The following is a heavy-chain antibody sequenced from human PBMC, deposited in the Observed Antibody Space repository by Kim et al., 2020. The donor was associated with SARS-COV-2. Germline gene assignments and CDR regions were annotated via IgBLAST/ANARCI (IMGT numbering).Heavy chain of an antibody. V-gene: IGHV4-34*01. J-gene: IGHJ4*02. CDR1: GGSFSGYY. D-gene: IGHD6-13*01. CDR3: ARDPPHSSTIGLDY. CDR2: INHSGST. Sequence: SETLSLTCAVYGGSFSGYYWSWIRQPPGKGLEWIGEINHSGSTNYNPSLKSRVTISVDTSKNQFSLKLSSVTAADTAVYYCARDPPHSSTIGLDYWGQGTLVTVSS.